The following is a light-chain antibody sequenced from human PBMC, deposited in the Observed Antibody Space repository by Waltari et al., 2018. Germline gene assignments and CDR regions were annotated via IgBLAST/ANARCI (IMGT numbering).Light chain of an antibody. Sequence: QSALTQPASVSGSPGQSITLSCTGASSDVGSYDSVSWYQQHAGEAPKLLIYDVNKPPSGISSRFSGSKCGNTASLTISGLQSEDEAEYYCSSFSKDTMLIFGGGTKLTVL. CDR3: SSFSKDTMLI. CDR2: DVN. V-gene: IGLV2-14*01. J-gene: IGLJ2*01. CDR1: SSDVGSYDS.